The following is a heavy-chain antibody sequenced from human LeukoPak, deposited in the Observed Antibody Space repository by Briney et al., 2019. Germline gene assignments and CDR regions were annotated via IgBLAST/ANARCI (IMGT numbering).Heavy chain of an antibody. CDR3: AGDGYNRISDAFDI. V-gene: IGHV3-21*01. CDR1: GFTFSIYS. Sequence: GGSLRLSCAASGFTFSIYSMNWVRQAPGKGLEWVSSISSSSYIYYADSVKGRFTISRDNAKNSLYLQMNSLRAEDTAVYYCAGDGYNRISDAFDIWGQGTMVTVSS. J-gene: IGHJ3*02. D-gene: IGHD5-24*01. CDR2: ISSSSYI.